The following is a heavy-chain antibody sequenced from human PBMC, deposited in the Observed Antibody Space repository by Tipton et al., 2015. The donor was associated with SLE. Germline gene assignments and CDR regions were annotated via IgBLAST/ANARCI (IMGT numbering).Heavy chain of an antibody. CDR2: INHSGST. J-gene: IGHJ5*02. Sequence: TLSLTCAVYGGSFSGYYWSWIRQPPGKGLEWIGEINHSGSTNYNPSLKSRVTISVDTSKNQFSLKLRSVTAADTAVYYCARTPDTIGYYYVPTNSFDPWGQGTLVTVSS. CDR3: ARTPDTIGYYYVPTNSFDP. D-gene: IGHD3-22*01. V-gene: IGHV4-34*01. CDR1: GGSFSGYY.